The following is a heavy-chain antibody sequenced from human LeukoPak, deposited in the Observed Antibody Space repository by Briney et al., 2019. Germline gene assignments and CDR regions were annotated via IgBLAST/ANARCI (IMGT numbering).Heavy chain of an antibody. V-gene: IGHV3-7*01. CDR1: GFTFSSYW. J-gene: IGHJ3*02. D-gene: IGHD6-13*01. Sequence: PGGSLRLSCAASGFTFSSYWMSWVRQAPGKGLEWVANIKQDGSEKYYVDSVKGRFTISRDNAKNSLYLQMNSLRAEDTAVYYCARAHSLRGPSSSWSDAFDIWGQGTMVTVSS. CDR3: ARAHSLRGPSSSWSDAFDI. CDR2: IKQDGSEK.